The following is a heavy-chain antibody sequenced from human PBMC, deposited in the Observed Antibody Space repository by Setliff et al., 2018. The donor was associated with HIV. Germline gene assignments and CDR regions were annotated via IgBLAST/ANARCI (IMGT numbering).Heavy chain of an antibody. CDR3: ARNFGLSPSGKYYYYYGMDI. CDR2: VNPXRGDA. D-gene: IGHD3-10*01. Sequence: ASVKVSCKASXXTFTGHYLHWVRQAPGKGLEWVGWVNPXRGDAIYAQNFQGRVTMTRDXSINAAYMXLRGLRSDDTAVYYCARNFGLSPSGKYYYYYGMDIWGQGTXXXVSS. J-gene: IGHJ6*02. V-gene: IGHV1-2*02. CDR1: XXTFTGHY.